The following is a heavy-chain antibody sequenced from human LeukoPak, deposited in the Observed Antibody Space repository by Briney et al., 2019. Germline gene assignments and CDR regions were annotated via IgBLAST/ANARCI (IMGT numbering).Heavy chain of an antibody. Sequence: SETLSLTCTVSGGSISSSSYYWGWIRQPPGKGLEWIGSIYYSGSTNYNPSLKSRVTISVDTSKNQFSLKLSSVTAADTAVYYCARDRSQYYDSSGSDYWGQGTLVTVSS. CDR2: IYYSGST. CDR3: ARDRSQYYDSSGSDY. D-gene: IGHD3-22*01. V-gene: IGHV4-39*01. CDR1: GGSISSSSYY. J-gene: IGHJ4*02.